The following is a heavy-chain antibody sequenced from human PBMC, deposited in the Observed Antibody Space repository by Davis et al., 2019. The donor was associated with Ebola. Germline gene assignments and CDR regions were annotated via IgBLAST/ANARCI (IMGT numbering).Heavy chain of an antibody. CDR2: MNPHNGNT. V-gene: IGHV1-18*04. Sequence: GESLKISCQASGYTFTNYGITWVRQAPGQGLEWMGWMNPHNGNTNYAQNVQGRVIMTSDTATTTAYMEVGSLRSDDTAVYYCARAQFPTTSDHWGQGTLVTVSS. CDR1: GYTFTNYG. CDR3: ARAQFPTTSDH. J-gene: IGHJ4*02. D-gene: IGHD1-1*01.